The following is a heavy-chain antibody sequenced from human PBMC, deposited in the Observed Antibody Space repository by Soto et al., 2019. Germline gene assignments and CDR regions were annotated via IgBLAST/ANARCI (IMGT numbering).Heavy chain of an antibody. CDR2: MSYNGNNE. J-gene: IGHJ3*01. Sequence: QVHLVESGGGVVQPGRSLRLSCAASGFPFERYGMHWVRQAPGKGLEWVAVMSYNGNNEYYGDSVKGRFSISRDNSNKELYLQMSSLQIEDTATYYCAKARGGWGNYRHDAYDLWGPGTTVIVSS. CDR3: AKARGGWGNYRHDAYDL. V-gene: IGHV3-30*18. D-gene: IGHD3-16*02. CDR1: GFPFERYG.